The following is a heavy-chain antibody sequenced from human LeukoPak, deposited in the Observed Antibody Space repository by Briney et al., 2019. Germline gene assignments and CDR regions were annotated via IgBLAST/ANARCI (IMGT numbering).Heavy chain of an antibody. CDR1: GGTFSSYV. D-gene: IGHD6-19*01. J-gene: IGHJ4*02. V-gene: IGHV1-18*01. CDR2: INPNNGNT. CDR3: ARDPDSSGFDY. Sequence: ASVKVSGKASGGTFSSYVITWVRQAPGQGLEWMGWINPNNGNTNYAQKFQGRVTVTTEKSTSTAYMELSSLRSEDTAVYYCARDPDSSGFDYWGQGTLVTVSS.